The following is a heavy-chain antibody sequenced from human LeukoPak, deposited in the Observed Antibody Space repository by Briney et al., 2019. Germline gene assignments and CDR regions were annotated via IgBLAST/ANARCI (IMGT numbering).Heavy chain of an antibody. CDR1: GFAVSSNY. Sequence: PGGSLRLSCAASGFAVSSNYMSWVRQAPGKGLEWVSLIYISEITKYTDSVKGRSTISRDNSKNTLYLQMNSLSAEDTAVYYCAGYCGGKFDYWGQGTLVTVSS. V-gene: IGHV3-66*02. CDR3: AGYCGGKFDY. J-gene: IGHJ4*02. D-gene: IGHD2-21*01. CDR2: IYISEIT.